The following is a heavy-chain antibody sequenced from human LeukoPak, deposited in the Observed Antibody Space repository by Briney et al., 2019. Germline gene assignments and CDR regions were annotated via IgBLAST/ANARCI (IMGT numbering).Heavy chain of an antibody. CDR3: ARGNTYYDILTGYYHFDY. CDR2: ISWNSGSI. Sequence: QPGRSLRLSCAASGFTFDDYAMHWVRQAPGKGLEWVSGISWNSGSIGYADSVKGRFTISRDNAKNSLYLQMNSLRAEDTAVYYCARGNTYYDILTGYYHFDYWGQGTLVTVSS. J-gene: IGHJ4*02. CDR1: GFTFDDYA. V-gene: IGHV3-9*01. D-gene: IGHD3-9*01.